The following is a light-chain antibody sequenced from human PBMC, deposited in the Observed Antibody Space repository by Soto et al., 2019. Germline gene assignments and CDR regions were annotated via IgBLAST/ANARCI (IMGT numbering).Light chain of an antibody. Sequence: QSALTQPASVSGSPGQSITISCTGTSSDVGGYNYVSWYQQHPGKAPKLIIYEVNDRPSGVSNRFSGSKSGNTASLTISGLQAEDEADYYCSSYTSSSTPRVFGGGTKLTVL. CDR3: SSYTSSSTPRV. J-gene: IGLJ2*01. CDR1: SSDVGGYNY. V-gene: IGLV2-14*01. CDR2: EVN.